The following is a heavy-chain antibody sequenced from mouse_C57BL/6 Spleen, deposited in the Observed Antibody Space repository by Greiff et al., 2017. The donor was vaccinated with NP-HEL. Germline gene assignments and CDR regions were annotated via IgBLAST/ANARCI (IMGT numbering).Heavy chain of an antibody. CDR1: GYTFTDYY. Sequence: VQLQQSGPELVKPGASVKISCKASGYTFTDYYMNWVKQSHGKSLEWIGDINPNNGGTSYNQKFKGKATLTVDKSSSTAYMELRSLTSEDSAVYYCAEYDYDYAMDYWGQGTSVTVSS. CDR2: INPNNGGT. D-gene: IGHD2-4*01. CDR3: AEYDYDYAMDY. V-gene: IGHV1-26*01. J-gene: IGHJ4*01.